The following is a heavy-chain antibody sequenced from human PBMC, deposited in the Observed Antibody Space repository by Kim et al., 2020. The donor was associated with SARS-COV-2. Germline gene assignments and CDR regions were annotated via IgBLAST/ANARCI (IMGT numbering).Heavy chain of an antibody. CDR2: IDWDDDK. CDR1: GFSLSTSGMC. J-gene: IGHJ4*02. V-gene: IGHV2-70*11. D-gene: IGHD1-26*01. Sequence: SGPTLVNPTQTLTLTCTLSGFSLSTSGMCVSWIRQPPGKALEWLARIDWDDDKYYSRSLKTRLTISKDTSKHQVVLTMTNMDPVDTATYYCARKVADSGGYYVHFDHWGLGTLVTVSS. CDR3: ARKVADSGGYYVHFDH.